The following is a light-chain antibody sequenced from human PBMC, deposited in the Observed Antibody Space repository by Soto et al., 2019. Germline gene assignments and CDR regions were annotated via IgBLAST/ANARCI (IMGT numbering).Light chain of an antibody. CDR1: NSNIGSNS. J-gene: IGLJ1*01. Sequence: QSVLTQPPSASGTPGQRVTISCSGSNSNIGSNSVSWYQQLPGTAPKLLIYRNNQRPSGVPDRFSGSKSGTSASLAISGLRSEDEADYYCAAWDDSLSGPVFGTGTKVTVL. V-gene: IGLV1-47*01. CDR3: AAWDDSLSGPV. CDR2: RNN.